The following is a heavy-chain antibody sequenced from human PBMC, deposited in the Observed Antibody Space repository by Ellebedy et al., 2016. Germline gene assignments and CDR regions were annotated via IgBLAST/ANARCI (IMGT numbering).Heavy chain of an antibody. J-gene: IGHJ4*02. CDR2: IKPDGSET. Sequence: GGSLRLSCAASGFTFNNAWVNWVRQAPGKGLEWVANIKPDGSETYYVDSVKGRFTISRDNAKNSLYLQMNSLRAEDTAVYYCVRDWGCSGGSCYSAYDSWGQGTLVTVSS. D-gene: IGHD2-15*01. CDR1: GFTFNNAW. V-gene: IGHV3-7*03. CDR3: VRDWGCSGGSCYSAYDS.